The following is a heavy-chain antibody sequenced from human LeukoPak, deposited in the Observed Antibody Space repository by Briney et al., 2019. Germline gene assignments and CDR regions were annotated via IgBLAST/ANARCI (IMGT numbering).Heavy chain of an antibody. Sequence: ASVKVPCKASGYTFTSYAMNWVRQAPGQGLEWMGWINTNTGNPTYAQGFTGRFVFSLDTSVSTAYLQISSLKAEDTAVYYCARDPIWTDNWYFDLWGRGTLVTVSS. CDR1: GYTFTSYA. V-gene: IGHV7-4-1*02. CDR3: ARDPIWTDNWYFDL. J-gene: IGHJ2*01. CDR2: INTNTGNP. D-gene: IGHD1-1*01.